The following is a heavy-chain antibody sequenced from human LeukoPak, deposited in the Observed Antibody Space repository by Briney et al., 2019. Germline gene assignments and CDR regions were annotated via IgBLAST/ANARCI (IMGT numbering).Heavy chain of an antibody. D-gene: IGHD5-18*01. J-gene: IGHJ6*03. CDR3: AKPNTAMVYYYYYYMDV. CDR2: ISGSGGST. Sequence: PGGSLRLSCAASGFTFSSYAMSWVRQAPGKGPERVSAISGSGGSTYYADSVKGRFTISRDNSKNTLYLQMNSLRAEDTAVYYCAKPNTAMVYYYYYYMDVWGKGTTVTVSS. CDR1: GFTFSSYA. V-gene: IGHV3-23*01.